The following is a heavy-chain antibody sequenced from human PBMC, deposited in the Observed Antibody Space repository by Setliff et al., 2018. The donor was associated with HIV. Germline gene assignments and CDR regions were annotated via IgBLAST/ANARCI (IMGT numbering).Heavy chain of an antibody. Sequence: SETLSLTCAVSGYSISSTNWWGWLRQPPGKGLEWIGYIYYSGSINYNPSLKRRVTMAVDTSKNQFSLRLRSVTAVDTAVYYCARSSIVQVPAAPDAPFDVWGQGTMVTVTS. CDR3: ARSSIVQVPAAPDAPFDV. J-gene: IGHJ3*01. D-gene: IGHD2-2*01. V-gene: IGHV4-28*05. CDR1: GYSISSTNW. CDR2: IYYSGSI.